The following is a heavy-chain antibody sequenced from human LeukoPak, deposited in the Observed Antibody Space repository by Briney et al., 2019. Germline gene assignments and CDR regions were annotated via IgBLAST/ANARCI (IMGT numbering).Heavy chain of an antibody. CDR1: GFTFNNYS. CDR3: AKGPLRGTAAAIDY. V-gene: IGHV3-30*18. J-gene: IGHJ4*02. CDR2: ISYDGRNK. D-gene: IGHD2-2*01. Sequence: GKSLRLSCAASGFTFNNYSMHWVRQAPGKGLEWAAVISYDGRNKHYPDSVKGRFTISRDISTDTLWLQMDSLRTEDTAVYYCAKGPLRGTAAAIDYWGQGTLVTVSS.